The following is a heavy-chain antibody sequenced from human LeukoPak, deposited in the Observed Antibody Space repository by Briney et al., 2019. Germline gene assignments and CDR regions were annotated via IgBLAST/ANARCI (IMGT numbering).Heavy chain of an antibody. Sequence: PSETLSLTCAVSGGSISSGGYSWSWIRQPPGKSLEWIGYIYHSGSTYYNPSLKSRVTISVDRSKNQFSLKLSSVTAADTAVYYCARERITMVRGGRGAFDIWGQGTMVTVSS. V-gene: IGHV4-30-2*01. J-gene: IGHJ3*02. CDR1: GGSISSGGYS. CDR3: ARERITMVRGGRGAFDI. D-gene: IGHD3-10*01. CDR2: IYHSGST.